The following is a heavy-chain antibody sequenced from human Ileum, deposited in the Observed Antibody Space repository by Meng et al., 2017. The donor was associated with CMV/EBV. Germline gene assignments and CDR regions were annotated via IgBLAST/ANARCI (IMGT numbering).Heavy chain of an antibody. J-gene: IGHJ4*02. CDR1: GGSISSNSYY. V-gene: IGHV4-39*07. CDR3: ARGYGGIFDY. Sequence: QLQLQASGPGLVKPSETLSLTCAVSGGSISSNSYYWGWIRQPPGKGLEWIANIYYSGSTYYNPSLKSRVTISVDASKNQFSLKLSSVTAADTAVYYCARGYGGIFDYWGQGTLVTVS. D-gene: IGHD4-23*01. CDR2: IYYSGST.